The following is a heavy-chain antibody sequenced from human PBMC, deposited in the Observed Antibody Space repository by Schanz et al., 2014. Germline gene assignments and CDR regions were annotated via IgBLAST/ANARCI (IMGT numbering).Heavy chain of an antibody. CDR3: VSQTGSPNY. V-gene: IGHV3-66*04. D-gene: IGHD6-13*01. CDR1: EFTFSTDA. Sequence: DVHLLESGGGLVQPGGSLRLSCAASEFTFSTDAMSCVRQAPGRGLEWVSIIFTDGRTYYADSVKGRFTISRDSSKNTLFLQMNSLRVEDTAVYFCVSQTGSPNYWGQGTLVTVSS. CDR2: IFTDGRT. J-gene: IGHJ4*02.